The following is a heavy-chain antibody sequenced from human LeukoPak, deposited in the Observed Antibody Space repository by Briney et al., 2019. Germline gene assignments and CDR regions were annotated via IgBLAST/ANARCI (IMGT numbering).Heavy chain of an antibody. CDR1: GFTFSRYW. CDR2: IKEDGSEK. D-gene: IGHD3-22*01. CDR3: ARDSSPDSSGYYY. J-gene: IGHJ4*02. Sequence: QSGGSLRLSCAASGFTFSRYWMSWVRQAPGKGPEWVANIKEDGSEKHYVDSVKGRFTISRDNAKNSLYLQMSSLRAEDTAVYYCARDSSPDSSGYYYWGQGTLVIVSS. V-gene: IGHV3-7*01.